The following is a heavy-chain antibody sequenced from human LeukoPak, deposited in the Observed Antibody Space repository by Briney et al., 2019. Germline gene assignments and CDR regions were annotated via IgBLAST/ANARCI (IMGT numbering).Heavy chain of an antibody. Sequence: GGSLRLFCAASGFTFSRYWMHWVRQAPGKGLVWVSRINSDGSSTSYADSVKGRFTISRDNAKNPLYLQMNSLRAEDTALYYCARLDGDYAFDIWGQGTMVTVSS. D-gene: IGHD4-17*01. J-gene: IGHJ3*02. CDR1: GFTFSRYW. V-gene: IGHV3-74*01. CDR2: INSDGSST. CDR3: ARLDGDYAFDI.